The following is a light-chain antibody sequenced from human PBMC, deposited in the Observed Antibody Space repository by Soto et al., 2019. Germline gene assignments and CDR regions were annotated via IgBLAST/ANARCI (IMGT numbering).Light chain of an antibody. J-gene: IGLJ1*01. CDR1: SSDVGSYNL. V-gene: IGLV2-23*02. Sequence: QSALTQPASVSGSPGQSITISCTGTSSDVGSYNLVSWYQQHPGKAPKLMIYEVSKRPSGVSNRFSGSKSSNTASLTISGLQAEDEADYYCCSYAGSSTXVFGSGTKVTVL. CDR2: EVS. CDR3: CSYAGSSTXV.